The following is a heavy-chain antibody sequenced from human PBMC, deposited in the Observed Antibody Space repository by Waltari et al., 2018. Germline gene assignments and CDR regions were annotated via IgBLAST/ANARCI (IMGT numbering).Heavy chain of an antibody. Sequence: QVQLVQSGAEVKKPGSSLNVSCKASGGTFSSYAISLVRQAPGQGLEWMGGIIPILGIANYAQKFQGRVTITADKSTSTAYMELSSLRSEDTAVYYCAREYGITGTFDYWGQGTLVTVSS. CDR2: IIPILGIA. D-gene: IGHD1-20*01. J-gene: IGHJ4*02. CDR3: AREYGITGTFDY. CDR1: GGTFSSYA. V-gene: IGHV1-69*10.